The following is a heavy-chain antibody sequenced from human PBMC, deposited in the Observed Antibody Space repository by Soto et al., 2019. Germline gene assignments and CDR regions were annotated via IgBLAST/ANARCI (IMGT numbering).Heavy chain of an antibody. CDR2: IYPGDSDT. V-gene: IGHV5-51*01. D-gene: IGHD1-26*01. CDR1: GYTFLNYW. CDR3: ARHGLLGGLVNNNWFDP. J-gene: IGHJ5*02. Sequence: ESLKVSCKPSGYTFLNYWIVWVRQMPGKGLEWMGIIYPGDSDTRYSPSFQGQVAISADKSISTAYLQWSRLKASDTAIYYCARHGLLGGLVNNNWFDPWGQGTLVTVSS.